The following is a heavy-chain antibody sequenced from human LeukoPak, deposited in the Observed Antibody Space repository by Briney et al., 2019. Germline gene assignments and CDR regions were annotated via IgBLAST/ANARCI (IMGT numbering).Heavy chain of an antibody. CDR1: GFTFSSYA. J-gene: IGHJ4*02. CDR2: LSHSGGSA. CDR3: AKLGFLTGSFDS. Sequence: GGSLRLSCAASGFTFSSYAMSWVRQAPGKGLEWVSSLSHSGGSAYYTDSVKGRSTISRDNSKNTLYLHMNSLRVGDTAVYFCAKLGFLTGSFDSWGQGTLVSVSS. D-gene: IGHD3-9*01. V-gene: IGHV3-23*01.